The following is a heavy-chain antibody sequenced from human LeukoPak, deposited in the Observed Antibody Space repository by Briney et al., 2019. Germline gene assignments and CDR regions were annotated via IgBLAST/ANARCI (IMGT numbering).Heavy chain of an antibody. V-gene: IGHV3-11*01. Sequence: GGSLRLSCAASGFTFSDYYMTWIRQAPGKGLEFVSYISNRGSTVYYAESVEGRFTMTRDSAKDSVFLLMNSLRVEDTAVYYCARGGRGRLPSYYYYYMDVWGKGTTVTVSS. J-gene: IGHJ6*03. D-gene: IGHD2-15*01. CDR3: ARGGRGRLPSYYYYYMDV. CDR2: ISNRGSTV. CDR1: GFTFSDYY.